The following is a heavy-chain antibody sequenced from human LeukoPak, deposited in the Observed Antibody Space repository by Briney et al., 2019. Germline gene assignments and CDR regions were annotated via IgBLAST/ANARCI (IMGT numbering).Heavy chain of an antibody. CDR1: GFPFSSHL. J-gene: IGHJ4*02. CDR2: ISSSSIYI. V-gene: IGHV3-21*01. Sequence: TGGSLRLSCAASGFPFSSHLMSWVRQAPGKGLEWVSSISSSSIYIYYADSMKGRFTISRDNANKSLFLQMNSLRVEDTAVYYCVRDHYGDSLYYFDYWGQGALITVSS. D-gene: IGHD4-17*01. CDR3: VRDHYGDSLYYFDY.